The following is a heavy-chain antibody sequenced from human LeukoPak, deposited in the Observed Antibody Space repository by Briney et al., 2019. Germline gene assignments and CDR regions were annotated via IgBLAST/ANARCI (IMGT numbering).Heavy chain of an antibody. V-gene: IGHV3-23*01. Sequence: PGGSLRLSCAASGFTFSSYAVSWVRQAPGKGLEWVSAISGSGGSTYYADSVKGRFTISRDNSKNTLYLQMNSLRAEDTAVYYCAKTTTYDILTGYNYFDYWGQGTLVTVSS. CDR1: GFTFSSYA. D-gene: IGHD3-9*01. CDR3: AKTTTYDILTGYNYFDY. CDR2: ISGSGGST. J-gene: IGHJ4*02.